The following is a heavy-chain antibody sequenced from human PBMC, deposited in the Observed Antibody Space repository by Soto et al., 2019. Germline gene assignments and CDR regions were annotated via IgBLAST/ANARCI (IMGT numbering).Heavy chain of an antibody. CDR1: GFTFTRYS. V-gene: IGHV3-21*01. J-gene: IGHJ4*02. Sequence: EVQLVESGGGLVKPGGSLRLSCAASGFTFTRYSMNCVRQAPGKWLEWVSSISSTTNYIYYGDSMKGRFTISRDNAKNSLSLEMNSMRAEDTAVYCCARESEDLTANFDYWGQGTLVTVSS. CDR2: ISSTTNYI. CDR3: ARESEDLTANFDY.